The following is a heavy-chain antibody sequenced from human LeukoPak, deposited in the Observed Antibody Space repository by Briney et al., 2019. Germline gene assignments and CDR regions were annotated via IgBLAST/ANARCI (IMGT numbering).Heavy chain of an antibody. J-gene: IGHJ4*02. CDR1: GFTVSSNS. Sequence: GGSLRLSCTVSGFTVSSNSMSWVRQAPGKGLEWVSFIYSDNTHYSDSVKGRFTISRDNSKNTLYLQMNSLRLEDTAVYYCAKKRAATGPDDFDYWGQGTLVTVSS. V-gene: IGHV3-66*03. CDR2: IYSDNT. D-gene: IGHD3-9*01. CDR3: AKKRAATGPDDFDY.